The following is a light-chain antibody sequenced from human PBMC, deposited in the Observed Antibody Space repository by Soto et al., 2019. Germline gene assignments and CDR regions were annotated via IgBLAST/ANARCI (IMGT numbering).Light chain of an antibody. J-gene: IGKJ1*01. CDR2: DAS. CDR3: QQRSNWPPWT. Sequence: EIVFTQSPATLSFSPGERGTPSCWASQTVSSSLAWYQQKPGQAPRLLIYDASNRATGIPARFSGSGSGTDFTLTISSLEPEDFAVYYCQQRSNWPPWTFGQGTKVDI. CDR1: QTVSSS. V-gene: IGKV3-11*01.